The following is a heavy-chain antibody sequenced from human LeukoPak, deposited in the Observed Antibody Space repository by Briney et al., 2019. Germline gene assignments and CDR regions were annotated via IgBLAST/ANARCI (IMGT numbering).Heavy chain of an antibody. V-gene: IGHV4-31*03. CDR1: GGSISSGGYY. D-gene: IGHD3-22*01. CDR2: IYYSGST. CDR3: ASGPDDSSGSDDYYFDY. J-gene: IGHJ4*02. Sequence: PSQTLSLTCTVSGGSISSGGYYWSWIRQHPGKGLEWIGYIYYSGSTNYNPSLKSRVTISVDTSKNQFSLKLSSVTAADTAVYYCASGPDDSSGSDDYYFDYWGQGTLVTVSS.